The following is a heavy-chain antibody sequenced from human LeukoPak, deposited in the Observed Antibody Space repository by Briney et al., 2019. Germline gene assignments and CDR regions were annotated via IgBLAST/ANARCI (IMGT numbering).Heavy chain of an antibody. CDR3: ARDLSGIAAVGY. CDR2: IYSGGST. CDR1: GFTVSSNY. Sequence: GGSLRLSCAASGFTVSSNYMSWVRQAPGKGLEWVSVIYSGGSTYYADSVKGRFTISRDNSKNTLYLQMNSLRAEDTAVYYCARDLSGIAAVGYWGQGTLVTVSS. D-gene: IGHD6-13*01. V-gene: IGHV3-66*01. J-gene: IGHJ4*02.